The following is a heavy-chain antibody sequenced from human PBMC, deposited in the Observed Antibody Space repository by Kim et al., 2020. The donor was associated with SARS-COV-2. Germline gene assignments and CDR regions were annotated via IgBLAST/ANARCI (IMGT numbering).Heavy chain of an antibody. CDR3: ARGRTYGVPYYFDY. CDR1: GYTFTSYD. D-gene: IGHD3-10*01. Sequence: ASVKVSCKASGYTFTSYDINWVRQAAGQGLEWMGWMNANSGNTGYAQKFQGRVTFTGINSISTAYMELSSLTSEDTAVYYCARGRTYGVPYYFDYWGQGTLVTVSS. V-gene: IGHV1-8*01. J-gene: IGHJ4*02. CDR2: MNANSGNT.